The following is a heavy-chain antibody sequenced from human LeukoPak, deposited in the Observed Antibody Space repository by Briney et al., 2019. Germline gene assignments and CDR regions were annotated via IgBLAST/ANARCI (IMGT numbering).Heavy chain of an antibody. J-gene: IGHJ4*02. V-gene: IGHV3-30*02. Sequence: GGSLRLSCAASGFTFSSYGMHWVRQAPGKGLEWVTFIQYDRSNKYYADSVKGRFTISRDNSKNTVYLQMNSLRTEDTAVYYCARSLTMVRAYDYWGQGTLVTVSS. CDR3: ARSLTMVRAYDY. CDR2: IQYDRSNK. CDR1: GFTFSSYG. D-gene: IGHD3-10*01.